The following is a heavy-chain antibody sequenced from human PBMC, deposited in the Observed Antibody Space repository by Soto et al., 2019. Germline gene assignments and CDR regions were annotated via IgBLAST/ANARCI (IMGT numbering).Heavy chain of an antibody. Sequence: QVQLVESGGGVVQPGMSLRLSCAASGFTCSSYGMHLVRQAPGKGLEWVAVISYDGSNKYYADSVKGRFTTSRDNSNNTLYLQMNSLRAEDTSVYYCAKEGELSPSMAAFDIWGQGTMVTVSS. CDR2: ISYDGSNK. J-gene: IGHJ3*02. CDR3: AKEGELSPSMAAFDI. V-gene: IGHV3-30*18. CDR1: GFTCSSYG. D-gene: IGHD1-26*01.